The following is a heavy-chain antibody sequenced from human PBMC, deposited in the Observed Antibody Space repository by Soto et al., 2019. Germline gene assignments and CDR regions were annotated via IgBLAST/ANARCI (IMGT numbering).Heavy chain of an antibody. CDR3: AVVPAANGHYCMDV. V-gene: IGHV3-48*01. CDR1: GFTFSSYS. J-gene: IGHJ6*02. D-gene: IGHD2-2*01. CDR2: ISSSSSTI. Sequence: EVQLVESGGGLVQPGGSLRLSCAASGFTFSSYSMNWVRQAPGKGLEWVSYISSSSSTIYYADSVKGRFTISRDNAKNSLYLQMNSLRAEDTAVYYCAVVPAANGHYCMDVWGQGTTVTVSS.